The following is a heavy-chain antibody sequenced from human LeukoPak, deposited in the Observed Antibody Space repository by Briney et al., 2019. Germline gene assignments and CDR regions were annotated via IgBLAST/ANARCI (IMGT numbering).Heavy chain of an antibody. V-gene: IGHV3-30*02. CDR1: GFIFGSYG. J-gene: IGHJ4*02. CDR3: AKVAGTDYFDY. CDR2: IRYDGSTN. D-gene: IGHD6-19*01. Sequence: PGGSLRLSCAATGFIFGSYGMHWVRQALGKGMEWVAFIRYDGSTNYYIDSVKGRFTISRDNSKNTLYLQMNSLRPVDTAVYYCAKVAGTDYFDYWGQGTLVTVSS.